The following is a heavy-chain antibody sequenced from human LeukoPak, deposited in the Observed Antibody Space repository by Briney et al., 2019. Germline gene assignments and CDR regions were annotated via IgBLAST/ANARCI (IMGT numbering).Heavy chain of an antibody. D-gene: IGHD2-21*02. J-gene: IGHJ4*02. Sequence: PSETLSLTCAVYGGSFSGYYWSWIRQPPGKGLEWIGEINHSGGTKYNPSLKSRVTISVDTSKNQFSLKLSSVTAADTAVYYCASQPGGVTNFFDYWGQGTLVTVSS. CDR1: GGSFSGYY. CDR2: INHSGGT. CDR3: ASQPGGVTNFFDY. V-gene: IGHV4-34*01.